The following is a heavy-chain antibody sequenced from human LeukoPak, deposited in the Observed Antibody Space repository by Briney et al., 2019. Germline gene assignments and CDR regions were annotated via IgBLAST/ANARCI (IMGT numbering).Heavy chain of an antibody. CDR2: IYYSGST. CDR1: GGSISSYY. Sequence: SETLSLTCTVSGGSISSYYWSWIRQPPGKGLEWIGYIYYSGSTNYNPSLKSRVTISVDTSKNQFSLKLSSVTAADTAVYYCAGGLIEMATIPTDYWGQGTLVTVSS. D-gene: IGHD5-24*01. V-gene: IGHV4-59*08. J-gene: IGHJ4*02. CDR3: AGGLIEMATIPTDY.